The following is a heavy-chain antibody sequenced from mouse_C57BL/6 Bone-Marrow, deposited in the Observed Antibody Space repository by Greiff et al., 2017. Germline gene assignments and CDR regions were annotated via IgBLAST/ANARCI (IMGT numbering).Heavy chain of an antibody. CDR2: ISDGGSYT. CDR1: GFTFSSYA. CDR3: ARGLYGSCYQFAY. Sequence: EVQLVESGGGLVKPGGSLKLSCAASGFTFSSYAMSWVRQTPEKRLEWVATISDGGSYTYYPDNVKGRYTISRDNAKNNLYLQMSHLKSEDTAMYDCARGLYGSCYQFAYWGQGTLVTVSA. D-gene: IGHD1-1*01. J-gene: IGHJ3*01. V-gene: IGHV5-4*01.